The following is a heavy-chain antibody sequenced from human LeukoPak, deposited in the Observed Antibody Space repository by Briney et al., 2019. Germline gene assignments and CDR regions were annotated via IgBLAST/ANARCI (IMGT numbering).Heavy chain of an antibody. CDR1: GFSFSSYA. CDR2: ISYDGSDK. D-gene: IGHD3-10*01. Sequence: GRSLRLSCAASGFSFSSYAIHWVRQAPGKGLEWVAVISYDGSDKYYAHSVKGRFTISRDTSKNTLYLQMNSLKTEDTAVYYWARDTFGAGSPFHYYGMDVWGQGTTVTVSS. V-gene: IGHV3-30*04. CDR3: ARDTFGAGSPFHYYGMDV. J-gene: IGHJ6*02.